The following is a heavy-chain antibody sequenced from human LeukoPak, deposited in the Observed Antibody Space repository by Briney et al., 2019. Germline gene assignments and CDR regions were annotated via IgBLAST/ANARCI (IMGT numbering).Heavy chain of an antibody. D-gene: IGHD6-19*01. CDR3: AKDPDRVAVAGTPIDY. Sequence: PGGSLRLSCAASGFTFSSYAMSWVRQAPGKGLEWVSAISGCGGSTYYADSVKGRFTISRDNSKNTLYLQMNSLRAEDTAVYYCAKDPDRVAVAGTPIDYWGQGTLVTVSS. V-gene: IGHV3-23*01. CDR1: GFTFSSYA. CDR2: ISGCGGST. J-gene: IGHJ4*02.